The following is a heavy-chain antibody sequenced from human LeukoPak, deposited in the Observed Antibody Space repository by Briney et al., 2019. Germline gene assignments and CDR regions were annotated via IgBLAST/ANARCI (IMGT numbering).Heavy chain of an antibody. CDR1: GFTFSIYW. CDR3: ARGSGSYLH. Sequence: PGGSLRLSCEASGFTFSIYWMSWVRQAPGKGLEWVSYISSSSSTIYYADSVKGRFTISRDNAKNSLYLQMNSLRAEDTAVYYCARGSGSYLHWGQGTLVTVSS. CDR2: ISSSSSTI. V-gene: IGHV3-48*01. J-gene: IGHJ4*02. D-gene: IGHD3-10*01.